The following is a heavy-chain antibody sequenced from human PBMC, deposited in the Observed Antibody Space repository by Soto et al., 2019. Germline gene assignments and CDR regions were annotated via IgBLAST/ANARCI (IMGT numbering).Heavy chain of an antibody. CDR2: MNPNSGGT. D-gene: IGHD6-13*01. J-gene: IGHJ4*02. V-gene: IGHV1-2*02. CDR1: GYTFSGYF. CDR3: ARVYYSSSCRLFDY. Sequence: QVQLVQSGADVKKPGASVKVSCKTSGYTFSGYFMHWLRQAPGQGLEWMGWMNPNSGGTDYAQNFQGRVSMTWDTSISTAYMELRRLRADDTAIYYCARVYYSSSCRLFDYWGQGTLVTVSS.